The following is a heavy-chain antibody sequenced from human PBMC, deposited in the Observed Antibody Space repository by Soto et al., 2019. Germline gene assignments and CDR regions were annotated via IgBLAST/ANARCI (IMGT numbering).Heavy chain of an antibody. Sequence: TSETLSLTCSVSGGSVTSGSYYWSWIRQPPGKGLEWIGYIYYSGTTNYNPSLKSRVTISVDTSKNQISLKLSSVTAADTAVYYCARDQGVAVAVFNYWGQGTLVTVSS. CDR2: IYYSGTT. J-gene: IGHJ4*02. CDR1: GGSVTSGSYY. V-gene: IGHV4-61*01. CDR3: ARDQGVAVAVFNY. D-gene: IGHD6-19*01.